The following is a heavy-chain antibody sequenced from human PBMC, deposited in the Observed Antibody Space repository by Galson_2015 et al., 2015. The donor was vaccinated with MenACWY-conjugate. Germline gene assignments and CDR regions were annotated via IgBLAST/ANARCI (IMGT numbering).Heavy chain of an antibody. D-gene: IGHD1-26*01. CDR2: MYYSETP. Sequence: TLSLICTGSGGSLRNHYWSWRRPPPGKALEWVGYMYYSETPRYNPSLKRRVTISVDTTRDQFSQKLSSVTAAVTAVYYCASGGTHTRRFLQWIDPWGQGSLVTVSS. V-gene: IGHV4-59*11. J-gene: IGHJ5*02. CDR3: ASGGTHTRRFLQWIDP. CDR1: GGSLRNHY.